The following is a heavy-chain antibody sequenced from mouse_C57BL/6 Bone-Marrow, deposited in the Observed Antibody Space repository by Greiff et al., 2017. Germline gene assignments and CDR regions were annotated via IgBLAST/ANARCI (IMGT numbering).Heavy chain of an antibody. J-gene: IGHJ1*03. Sequence: VKLMESGPALVKPGASVKISCKASGSAFSSSWLNWVKQRPGKGLEWIGRIYPGDGDPNYNGKFKGKATLTADKSSSTAYMQISRLTYVDLACYFCARRGITTVVALYWYFDVWGTGTTVTVSS. V-gene: IGHV1-82*01. CDR2: IYPGDGDP. CDR1: GSAFSSSW. CDR3: ARRGITTVVALYWYFDV. D-gene: IGHD1-1*01.